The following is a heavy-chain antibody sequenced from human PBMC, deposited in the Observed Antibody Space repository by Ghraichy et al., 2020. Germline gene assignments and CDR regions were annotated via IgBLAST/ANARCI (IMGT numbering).Heavy chain of an antibody. CDR2: IEAKADGGAT. CDR1: GFTFSSAW. D-gene: IGHD1-14*01. J-gene: IGHJ4*02. V-gene: IGHV3-15*04. CDR3: ATAVPINRVLTATSQRACDY. Sequence: GGSLRLSCAASGFTFSSAWMTWVRQAPGKGLEWIGRIEAKADGGATHYAAPLKGRFTISRDDSKYTMYLQMNSLKIEDTGVYYCATAVPINRVLTATSQRACDYWGQGALVTVSA.